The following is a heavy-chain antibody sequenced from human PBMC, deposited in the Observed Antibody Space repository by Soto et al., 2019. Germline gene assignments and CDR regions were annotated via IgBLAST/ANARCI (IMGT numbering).Heavy chain of an antibody. J-gene: IGHJ5*02. D-gene: IGHD2-21*02. Sequence: QVQLVQSGAEVKKPGSSVKVSCKASGGTFSSYTIRWVRQAPGQGLEWMGRIIPILGIANYAQKFPGRVTITADKSTTTAYMELTSLRSEDTAVYYWASNLYCGGDCYSCAWFDPWGQGTLVTVSS. CDR2: IIPILGIA. CDR1: GGTFSSYT. V-gene: IGHV1-69*02. CDR3: ASNLYCGGDCYSCAWFDP.